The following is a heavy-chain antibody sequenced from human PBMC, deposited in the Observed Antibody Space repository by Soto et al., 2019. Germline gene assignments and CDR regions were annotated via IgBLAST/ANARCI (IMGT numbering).Heavy chain of an antibody. CDR2: VYWDDDK. J-gene: IGHJ4*02. CDR1: GFSLNTRDVG. Sequence: QITLNESGPALVKPTQTLTLTCTFSGFSLNTRDVGVGWIRQPPGKALEWLGVVYWDDDKTYSPSRKIRLTITKDTPKNQVVLRMTKMDPVDTATYYCAHCRGGVASFWGQGTLVTVSS. D-gene: IGHD3-16*01. CDR3: AHCRGGVASF. V-gene: IGHV2-5*02.